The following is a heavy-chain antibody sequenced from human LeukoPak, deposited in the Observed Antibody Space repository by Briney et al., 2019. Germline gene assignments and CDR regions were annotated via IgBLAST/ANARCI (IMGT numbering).Heavy chain of an antibody. J-gene: IGHJ4*02. CDR2: ITSSVGDT. CDR3: ASQRTTVGGY. V-gene: IGHV3-23*01. CDR1: GITFSSFA. D-gene: IGHD4-11*01. Sequence: GGSLRLSCTASGITFSSFAMNWVRQAPGKGLEWVSSITSSVGDTFYADSVKGRFTISRDNSKNTLYLQTNSLRVEDTAVYYCASQRTTVGGYWGQGTLVTVSS.